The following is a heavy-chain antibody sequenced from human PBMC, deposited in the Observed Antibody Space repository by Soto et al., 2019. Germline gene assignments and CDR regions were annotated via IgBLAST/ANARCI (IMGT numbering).Heavy chain of an antibody. J-gene: IGHJ5*02. CDR3: ARAQFYSGSGNYHNLLFDP. CDR1: GGSIGGAGYS. D-gene: IGHD3-10*01. CDR2: IYESGTI. V-gene: IGHV4-30-2*01. Sequence: SETLSLTCAVSGGSIGGAGYSWSWIRQPPGGGLDWIGYIYESGTILYNPSLKTRLTISLNWSDKQFSLTLNSVTAADTAVYYCARAQFYSGSGNYHNLLFDPWGQGTQVTVSS.